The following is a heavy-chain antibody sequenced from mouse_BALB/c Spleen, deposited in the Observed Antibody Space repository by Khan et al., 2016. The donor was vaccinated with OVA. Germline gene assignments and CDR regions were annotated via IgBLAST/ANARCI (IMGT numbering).Heavy chain of an antibody. D-gene: IGHD1-1*02. CDR2: ISSGGSYT. J-gene: IGHJ3*01. CDR1: GFTFSTYG. Sequence: EVQLVGSGGDLVKPGGSLKLSCAASGFTFSTYGMSWVRQTPDKRLEWVATISSGGSYTYYRDSVTGRFTISRDNAKNTLYLQMSSLKSEDTAMYYCARLAYYYNSEGFAYWGQGTLVTVSA. CDR3: ARLAYYYNSEGFAY. V-gene: IGHV5-6*01.